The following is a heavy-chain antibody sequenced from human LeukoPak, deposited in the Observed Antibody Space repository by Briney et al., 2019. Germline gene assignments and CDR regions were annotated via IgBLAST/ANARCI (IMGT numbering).Heavy chain of an antibody. CDR1: GFTFSSYG. J-gene: IGHJ4*02. Sequence: GGSLRLSCAASGFTFSSYGMLWVRQAPGKGLEWVAVIWYDGSNKYYADSVKGRFTISRDSSKNTLYLQMNSLRAEDTAVYYCARESRLGYCSGGSCLNNDYWGQGTRVTVSS. CDR3: ARESRLGYCSGGSCLNNDY. D-gene: IGHD2-15*01. CDR2: IWYDGSNK. V-gene: IGHV3-33*01.